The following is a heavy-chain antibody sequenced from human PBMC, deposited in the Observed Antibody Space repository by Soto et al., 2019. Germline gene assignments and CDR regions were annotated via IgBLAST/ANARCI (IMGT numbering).Heavy chain of an antibody. V-gene: IGHV1-3*01. CDR2: INAGNGNT. CDR1: GYTFTNYA. CDR3: ARGHLAVVPVASWFYYMDV. J-gene: IGHJ6*03. Sequence: QVPLVQSGAEVEKPGASVKVSCKASGYTFTNYAVHWVRQAPGQRLEWMGWINAGNGNTRFSQNLQGRVTITRDTSARTVDMELSSLGSEATAVYYCARGHLAVVPVASWFYYMDVWGKGTTVTVSS. D-gene: IGHD2-2*01.